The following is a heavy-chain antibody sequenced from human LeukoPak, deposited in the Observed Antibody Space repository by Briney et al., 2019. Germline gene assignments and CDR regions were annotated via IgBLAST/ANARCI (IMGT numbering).Heavy chain of an antibody. J-gene: IGHJ4*02. D-gene: IGHD3-22*01. V-gene: IGHV5-51*01. CDR3: ARRPYDSSGFFDY. CDR1: GYSFTSSW. CDR2: IYPGDSDT. Sequence: GESLKISCKGSGYSFTSSWIGWVRQMPGKGLEWMGIIYPGDSDTRYSPSFQGQVTISADKSISTAYLQWSSLKASDTAMYYCARRPYDSSGFFDYWGQGTLVTVSS.